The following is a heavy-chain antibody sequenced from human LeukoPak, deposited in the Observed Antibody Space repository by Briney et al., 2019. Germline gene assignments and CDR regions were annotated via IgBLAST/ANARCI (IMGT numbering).Heavy chain of an antibody. CDR3: ARVIPGRSYAFDI. Sequence: SETLSLTCTVSGGSMSSYYWSWIPQPPGKGLEWIGYIYYSGSTNYNPSLKGRVTISVDTSKNQFSLKLSSVTAADTAVYYCARVIPGRSYAFDIWGQGTMVTVSS. CDR2: IYYSGST. CDR1: GGSMSSYY. V-gene: IGHV4-59*01. D-gene: IGHD1-20*01. J-gene: IGHJ3*02.